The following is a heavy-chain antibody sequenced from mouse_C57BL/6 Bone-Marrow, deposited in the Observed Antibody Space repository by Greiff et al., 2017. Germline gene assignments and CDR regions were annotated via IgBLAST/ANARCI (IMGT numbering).Heavy chain of an antibody. CDR3: TTGYDGPWFAY. CDR2: IDPENGDT. V-gene: IGHV14-4*01. J-gene: IGHJ3*01. CDR1: GFNIKDDY. Sequence: VQLQQSGAELVRPGASVKLSCTASGFNIKDDYMHWVKQRPEQGLEWIGWIDPENGDTEYASKFQGKATITADTSSNTAYLQLSSLTSEYTAVYYCTTGYDGPWFAYWGKGNLVTVSA. D-gene: IGHD2-12*01.